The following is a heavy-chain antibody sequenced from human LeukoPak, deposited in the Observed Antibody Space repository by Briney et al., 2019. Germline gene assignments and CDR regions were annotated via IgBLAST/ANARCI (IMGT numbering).Heavy chain of an antibody. CDR3: ARLRRTLFADAFDI. CDR1: ASSISTDYY. Sequence: SETLSLTCSVSASSISTDYYWGWIRQPPGKGLEWIGSIHHSGSTYYNPSLKSRVAISVDTSKNQFSLKLSSVTAADTAVYYCARLRRTLFADAFDIWGQGTMVTVSS. J-gene: IGHJ3*02. V-gene: IGHV4-38-2*01. CDR2: IHHSGST. D-gene: IGHD2-21*01.